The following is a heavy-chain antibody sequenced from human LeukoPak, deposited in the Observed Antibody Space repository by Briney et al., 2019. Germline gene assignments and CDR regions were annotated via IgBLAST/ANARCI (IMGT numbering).Heavy chain of an antibody. V-gene: IGHV3-33*01. CDR3: ARDGDYSSSWPTYDY. CDR1: GFTFSSYG. J-gene: IGHJ4*02. Sequence: GGSLRLSCAASGFTFSSYGMHWVRQAPGKGLEWVAVIWYDGSNKYYADSVKGRFTISRDNSKNTLYLQMNSLRAEDTAVYYCARDGDYSSSWPTYDYGGQGTLVTVSS. D-gene: IGHD6-13*01. CDR2: IWYDGSNK.